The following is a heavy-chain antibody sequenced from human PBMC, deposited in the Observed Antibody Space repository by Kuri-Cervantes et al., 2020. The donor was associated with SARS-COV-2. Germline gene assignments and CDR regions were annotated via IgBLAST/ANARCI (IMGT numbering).Heavy chain of an antibody. V-gene: IGHV3-30*18. Sequence: GGSLRLSCAASGFTFSSYGMHWVRQAPGKGLEWVAVISYDGSNKYYADSVKGRFTISRDNSKNTLYLQMNSLRAEDTAVYYCAKPGSVRGIIREDHYGLDVWGQGTTVTVSS. CDR1: GFTFSSYG. CDR2: ISYDGSNK. D-gene: IGHD3-10*01. CDR3: AKPGSVRGIIREDHYGLDV. J-gene: IGHJ6*02.